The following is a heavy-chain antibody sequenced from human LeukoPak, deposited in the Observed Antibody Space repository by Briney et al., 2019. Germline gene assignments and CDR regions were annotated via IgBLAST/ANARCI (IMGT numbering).Heavy chain of an antibody. J-gene: IGHJ4*02. CDR2: ISSSSSTI. D-gene: IGHD6-13*01. V-gene: IGHV3-48*02. CDR3: ARDGSITAAGNLDY. CDR1: GFTFSNGC. Sequence: PGGSLRLSCVASGFTFSNGCMNWVRQAPGKGLEWVSYISSSSSTIHYADSLKGRFTISRDNDKNSLYLQMNSLRDEDTAVYYCARDGSITAAGNLDYWGQGTLVTVSS.